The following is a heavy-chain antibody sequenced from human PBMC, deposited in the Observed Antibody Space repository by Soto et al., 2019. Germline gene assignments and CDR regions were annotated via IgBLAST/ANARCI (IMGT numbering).Heavy chain of an antibody. Sequence: GGSLSLSCAASGFTFSTYNMNWVRQAPGKGLEWVSYISKNGTTEYYADSVKGRFTISRDNSKNTLYLQMNSLRAEDTAVYYCAKDRQYYDSSGYYYFDYWGQGTLVTVSS. CDR3: AKDRQYYDSSGYYYFDY. J-gene: IGHJ4*02. CDR1: GFTFSTYN. CDR2: ISKNGTTE. D-gene: IGHD3-22*01. V-gene: IGHV3-48*01.